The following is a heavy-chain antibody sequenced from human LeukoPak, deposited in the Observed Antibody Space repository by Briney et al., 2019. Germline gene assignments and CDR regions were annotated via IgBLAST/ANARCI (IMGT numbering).Heavy chain of an antibody. V-gene: IGHV3-7*01. D-gene: IGHD2-2*02. CDR3: ATYPTQYGMDV. Sequence: GGSLRLSCAASGFTFSSYWMSWVRQAPGKGLEWVANIKQDGSEKYYVDSVKGRFTISRDNSKNTLYLQMGSLRAEDMAVYYCATYPTQYGMDVWGQGTTVTVSS. J-gene: IGHJ6*02. CDR2: IKQDGSEK. CDR1: GFTFSSYW.